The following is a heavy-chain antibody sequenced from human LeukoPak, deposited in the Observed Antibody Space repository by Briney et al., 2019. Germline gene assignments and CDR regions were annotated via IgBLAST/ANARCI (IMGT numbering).Heavy chain of an antibody. CDR3: ARVSPYDFWSGYSAFDY. D-gene: IGHD3-3*01. V-gene: IGHV4-59*01. CDR1: GGSINNYY. CDR2: IYYSGST. Sequence: SETLSLTCTVSGGSINNYYWSWIRQPPGKGLEWIGYIYYSGSTNYSPSLKSRVTISVDTSKNQFSLKLSSVTAADTAVYYCARVSPYDFWSGYSAFDYWGQGTLVTVSS. J-gene: IGHJ4*02.